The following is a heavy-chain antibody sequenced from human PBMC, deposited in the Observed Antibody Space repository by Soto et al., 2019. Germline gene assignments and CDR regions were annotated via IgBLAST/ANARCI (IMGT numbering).Heavy chain of an antibody. V-gene: IGHV3-74*01. CDR3: VREDSSGYYLDYHFDY. J-gene: IGHJ4*02. CDR1: GFTFSSYW. CDR2: INSDGSST. D-gene: IGHD3-22*01. Sequence: GGSLRLSCAASGFTFSSYWMHWVRQAPGKGLVWVSRINSDGSSTSYADSVKGRFTISRDNAKNTLYLQMNSLRAEDTAVYYCVREDSSGYYLDYHFDYWGEGTLVAV.